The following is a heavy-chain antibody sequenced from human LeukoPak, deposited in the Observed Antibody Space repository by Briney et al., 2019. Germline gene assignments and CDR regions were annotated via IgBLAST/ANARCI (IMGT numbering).Heavy chain of an antibody. CDR2: ISSSRSYI. V-gene: IGHV3-21*01. CDR1: GFTFSSYS. Sequence: GGSLRLSCAASGFTFSSYSMNWVRQAPGKGLEWVSSISSSRSYIYYADSVKGRFTISRDNAKNSLYLQMNSLRAEDTAVYYCARDRLDWKDHYYYMDVWGKGTTVTVSS. J-gene: IGHJ6*03. CDR3: ARDRLDWKDHYYYMDV. D-gene: IGHD1-1*01.